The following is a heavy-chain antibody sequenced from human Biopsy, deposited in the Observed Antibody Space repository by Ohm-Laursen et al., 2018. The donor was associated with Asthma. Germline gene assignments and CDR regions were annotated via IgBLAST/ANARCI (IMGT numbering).Heavy chain of an antibody. D-gene: IGHD3-22*01. J-gene: IGHJ3*01. V-gene: IGHV3-33*06. CDR3: VKDTVEDRGGYYTFDV. CDR2: IWFDGSNK. CDR1: GFTFGSYG. Sequence: SLRLSCSASGFTFGSYGLHWVRQAPGKGLEWVADIWFDGSNKHYADSVKGRFTISRDNSRDTLYLQMRSLRADDTAVYYCVKDTVEDRGGYYTFDVWGQGTKVTVSS.